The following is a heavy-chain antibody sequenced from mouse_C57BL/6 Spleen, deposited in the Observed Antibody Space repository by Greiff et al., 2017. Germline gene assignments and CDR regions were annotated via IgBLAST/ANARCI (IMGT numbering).Heavy chain of an antibody. CDR1: GFTFSDYG. CDR2: ISSGSSTI. Sequence: EVQLVESGGGLVKPGGSLKLSCAASGFTFSDYGMHWVRQAPEKGLEWVAYISSGSSTIYYADTMKGRFTISRDNAKNTLFLQMTSLRSEDTAMYYCARPAVYYGYDRFAYWGQGTLVTVSA. V-gene: IGHV5-17*01. CDR3: ARPAVYYGYDRFAY. D-gene: IGHD2-2*01. J-gene: IGHJ3*01.